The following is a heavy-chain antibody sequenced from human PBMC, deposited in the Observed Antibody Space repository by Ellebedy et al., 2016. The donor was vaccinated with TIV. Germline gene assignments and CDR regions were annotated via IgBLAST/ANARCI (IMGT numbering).Heavy chain of an antibody. CDR1: GFSFSTYG. V-gene: IGHV3-30*02. CDR3: TRGTNPSPGAVAGTGFDC. D-gene: IGHD6-19*01. J-gene: IGHJ4*02. CDR2: KRFDGRNE. Sequence: PGGSLRLSCVASGFSFSTYGMHWVRQAPGKGLEWVAFKRFDGRNEYNGDSVKGRFFISRDVSKNTLFLQMNRLRAEDTAMYYCTRGTNPSPGAVAGTGFDCWGQGALVIVSS.